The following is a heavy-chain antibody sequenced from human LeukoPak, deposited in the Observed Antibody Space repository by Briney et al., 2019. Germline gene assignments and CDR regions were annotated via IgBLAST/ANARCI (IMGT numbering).Heavy chain of an antibody. CDR1: GFTFSSYA. D-gene: IGHD6-19*01. J-gene: IGHJ4*02. CDR3: AKHSGGWHATNFDY. Sequence: GGSLRLSCAASGFTFSSYAMSWVRQAPGKGLEWVSAMSGRGGSTYYADSVKDRFTISRDNSKNTLYLQMNCLRAADTAVYYCAKHSGGWHATNFDYWGQGTLVTVSS. CDR2: MSGRGGST. V-gene: IGHV3-23*01.